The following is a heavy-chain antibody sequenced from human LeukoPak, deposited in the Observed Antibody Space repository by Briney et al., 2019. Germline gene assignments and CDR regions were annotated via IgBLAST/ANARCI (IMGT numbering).Heavy chain of an antibody. Sequence: GGSLRLSCAASGFTFSSYAMHWVRQAPGKGLEWVAVISYDGSNKYYADSVKGRFTISRDNSKNTLYLQMNSLRAEDTAVYYCAKGRITYYYDSSGDDDAFDIWGQGTMVTVSS. CDR3: AKGRITYYYDSSGDDDAFDI. V-gene: IGHV3-30-3*01. D-gene: IGHD3-22*01. J-gene: IGHJ3*02. CDR2: ISYDGSNK. CDR1: GFTFSSYA.